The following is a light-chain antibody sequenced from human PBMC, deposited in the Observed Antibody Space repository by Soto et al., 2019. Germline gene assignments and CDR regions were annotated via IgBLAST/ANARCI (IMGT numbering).Light chain of an antibody. CDR2: GAS. Sequence: EIVMTHSPATLSVSPWERATLSCRASQSVSSNLAWYQQKPGQAPRLLIYGASTRATGIPARFSGSGSGTDFTPIISRLEPEDFAVYYCQQYSDYLLTFGQGTKVDIK. J-gene: IGKJ1*01. CDR1: QSVSSN. CDR3: QQYSDYLLT. V-gene: IGKV3-15*01.